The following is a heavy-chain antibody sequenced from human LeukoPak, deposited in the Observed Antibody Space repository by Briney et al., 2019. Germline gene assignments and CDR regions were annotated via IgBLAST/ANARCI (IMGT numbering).Heavy chain of an antibody. D-gene: IGHD4-23*01. CDR2: IASDGSST. V-gene: IGHV3-74*01. J-gene: IGHJ4*02. CDR3: ARGRPHGNDY. Sequence: GGSLRLSCAASGFTFSSYWMNWVRQAPGKGLVWVSRIASDGSSTTYADSVKGRFSISRDNSKNTLYLQMNSLRVEDTAVYYCARGRPHGNDYWGQGTLVTVSS. CDR1: GFTFSSYW.